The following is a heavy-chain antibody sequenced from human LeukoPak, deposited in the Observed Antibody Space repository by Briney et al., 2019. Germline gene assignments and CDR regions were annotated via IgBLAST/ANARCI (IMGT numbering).Heavy chain of an antibody. CDR1: GYTFTGYY. Sequence: ASVKVSCKASGYTFTGYYMHWVRQAPGQGLEWMGWINPNSGGTNYAQKFQGRVTMTRDTSISTAYMELSRLRSDDTAVYYCARWRGAQSEFESWGQGTLVTVSS. CDR3: ARWRGAQSEFES. D-gene: IGHD3-3*01. CDR2: INPNSGGT. V-gene: IGHV1-2*02. J-gene: IGHJ4*02.